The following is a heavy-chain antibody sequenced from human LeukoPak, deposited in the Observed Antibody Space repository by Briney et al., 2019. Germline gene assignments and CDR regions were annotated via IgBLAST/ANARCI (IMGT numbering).Heavy chain of an antibody. CDR3: AIMHGYYDGSGYWVQ. Sequence: GGSLRLSCAASGFTFGSYGMSWVRQAPGKGLGWVSFITPNADRTSYADSVEVHFTISRDNPRNTLYMQMNSLRDEDTAIYYCAIMHGYYDGSGYWVQWGQGTLVTVSS. J-gene: IGHJ1*01. D-gene: IGHD3-22*01. CDR2: ITPNADRT. V-gene: IGHV3-23*01. CDR1: GFTFGSYG.